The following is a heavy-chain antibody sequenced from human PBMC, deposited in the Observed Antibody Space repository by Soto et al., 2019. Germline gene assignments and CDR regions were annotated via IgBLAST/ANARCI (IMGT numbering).Heavy chain of an antibody. Sequence: SETLSLTCTVSGGSISSGGYYWSWIRQHPGKGLEWIGYIYYSGSTYYNPSLKSRVTISVDTSKNQFSLKLSSVTAADTAVYYCARDRSRNWSGYYGYYYYGMDVWGQGTTVTVSS. CDR3: ARDRSRNWSGYYGYYYYGMDV. D-gene: IGHD3-3*01. V-gene: IGHV4-31*03. CDR2: IYYSGST. J-gene: IGHJ6*02. CDR1: GGSISSGGYY.